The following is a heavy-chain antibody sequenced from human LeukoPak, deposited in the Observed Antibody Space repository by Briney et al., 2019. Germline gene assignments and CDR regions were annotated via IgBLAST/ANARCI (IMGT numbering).Heavy chain of an antibody. V-gene: IGHV1-2*02. J-gene: IGHJ4*02. CDR1: GYTCTGYY. CDR3: ARATTVVNIDY. CDR2: LNPNSGVT. Sequence: GASVKVSCKASGYTCTGYYIHWVRQVPGQGLGWMGWLNPNSGVTNYAQKFQGRVTMTRDTSITTAYMELSRLRSDDMALYYCARATTVVNIDYWGQGTLVTVSS. D-gene: IGHD4-23*01.